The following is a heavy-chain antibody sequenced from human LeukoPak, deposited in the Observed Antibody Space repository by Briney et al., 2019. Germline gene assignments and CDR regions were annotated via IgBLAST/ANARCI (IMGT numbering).Heavy chain of an antibody. J-gene: IGHJ6*03. CDR2: ISSSSSYI. V-gene: IGHV3-21*01. Sequence: WGSLRLSCAASGFTFSSYSMNWVRQAPGKGLEWVSSISSSSSYIYYADSVKGRFTISRDNAKNSLYLQMNSLRAEDTAVYYCARAGLRLRHYYYYMDVWGKGTTVTISS. CDR1: GFTFSSYS. CDR3: ARAGLRLRHYYYYMDV. D-gene: IGHD5-12*01.